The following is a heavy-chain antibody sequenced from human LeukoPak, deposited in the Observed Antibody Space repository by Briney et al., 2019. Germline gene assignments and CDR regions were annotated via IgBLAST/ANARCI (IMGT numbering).Heavy chain of an antibody. V-gene: IGHV4-30-2*01. CDR2: IYHSGST. Sequence: SETLSLTCTVSGGSISSGGYYWSWIRQPPGKGLEWIGYIYHSGSTYYNPSLKSRVTISVDRSKNQFSLKLSSVTAADTAVYYCARDSTGYSSNDYWGQGTLVTVSS. CDR1: GGSISSGGYY. D-gene: IGHD3-22*01. J-gene: IGHJ4*02. CDR3: ARDSTGYSSNDY.